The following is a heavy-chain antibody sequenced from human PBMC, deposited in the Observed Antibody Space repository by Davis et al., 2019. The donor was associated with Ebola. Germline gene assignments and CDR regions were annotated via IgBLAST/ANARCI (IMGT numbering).Heavy chain of an antibody. CDR3: AKDGDSSGYYYEVYFDY. CDR1: GGSFSGYY. Sequence: SETLSLTCAVYGGSFSGYYWSWIRQPPGKGLEWIGEINHSGSTNYNPSLKSRVTISVDTSKNQFSLKLSSVTAADTAVYYCAKDGDSSGYYYEVYFDYWGQGTLVTVSS. CDR2: INHSGST. D-gene: IGHD3-22*01. V-gene: IGHV4-34*01. J-gene: IGHJ4*02.